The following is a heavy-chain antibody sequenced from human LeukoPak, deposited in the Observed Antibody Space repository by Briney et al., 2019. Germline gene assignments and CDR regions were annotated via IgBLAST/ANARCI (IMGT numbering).Heavy chain of an antibody. Sequence: GGSLRLSCAASGFTFSSSLMSWVRQAPGKGLEWVANIKEDGSEKYYVDSVKGRFTISRDKAKNALYLQMNSLRAEDTAVYYCPRDLSTVGGQGTLVTVSS. CDR2: IKEDGSEK. V-gene: IGHV3-7*04. CDR3: PRDLSTV. D-gene: IGHD4-17*01. CDR1: GFTFSSSL. J-gene: IGHJ4*02.